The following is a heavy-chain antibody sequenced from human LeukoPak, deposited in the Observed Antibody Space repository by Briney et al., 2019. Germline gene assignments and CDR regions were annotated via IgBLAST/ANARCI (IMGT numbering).Heavy chain of an antibody. CDR1: GFTFSSYA. V-gene: IGHV3-23*01. J-gene: IGHJ6*02. CDR2: LSGSGGST. Sequence: GGSLRLSCAASGFTFSSYAMSWVRQAPGKGLEWVSALSGSGGSTYYADSVKGRFTISRDNSKNTLYLQMNSLRAEDTAVYYCAKAVRGVLHGMDVWGQGTTVTVSS. CDR3: AKAVRGVLHGMDV. D-gene: IGHD3-10*01.